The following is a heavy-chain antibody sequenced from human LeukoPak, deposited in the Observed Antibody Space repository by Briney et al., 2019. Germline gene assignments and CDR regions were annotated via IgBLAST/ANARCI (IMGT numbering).Heavy chain of an antibody. CDR1: GYTFTGYY. Sequence: ASVKVSCKASGYTFTGYYMHWVRQAPGQGLEWMGWINPNSGGTNYAQKFQGRVTMTGDTSISTAYMELSRLRSDDTAVYYCARDSDYVSAFDIWGQGTMVTVSS. V-gene: IGHV1-2*02. J-gene: IGHJ3*02. CDR3: ARDSDYVSAFDI. D-gene: IGHD4-17*01. CDR2: INPNSGGT.